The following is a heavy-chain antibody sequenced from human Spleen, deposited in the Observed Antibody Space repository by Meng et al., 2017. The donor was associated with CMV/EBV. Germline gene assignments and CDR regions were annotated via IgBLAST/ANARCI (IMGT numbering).Heavy chain of an antibody. CDR2: INSGGDTK. D-gene: IGHD2-8*01. J-gene: IGHJ4*02. V-gene: IGHV3-11*04. CDR3: ARVAPHAIAYDY. CDR1: GFRFGDYL. Sequence: GESLKISCKASGFRFGDYLISWVRQAPGKGLEWISYINSGGDTKYYADSVKGRFTIFRANAKNSIFLQMNSLRAEDTAVYFCARVAPHAIAYDYWGQGTLVTVSS.